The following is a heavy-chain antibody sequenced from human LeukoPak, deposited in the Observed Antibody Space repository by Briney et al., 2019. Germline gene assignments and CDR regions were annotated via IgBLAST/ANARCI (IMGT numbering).Heavy chain of an antibody. CDR1: GFTLSSYW. V-gene: IGHV3-48*02. J-gene: IGHJ4*02. Sequence: GGSLRLSCAASGFTLSSYWMIWVRQAPGKGLEWVSYISSSSSTIYYADSVKGRFTISRDNAKNSLYLQVNSLRDEDTAVYYCARDRTYSNYERSFDYWGQGTLVTVSS. D-gene: IGHD4-11*01. CDR2: ISSSSSTI. CDR3: ARDRTYSNYERSFDY.